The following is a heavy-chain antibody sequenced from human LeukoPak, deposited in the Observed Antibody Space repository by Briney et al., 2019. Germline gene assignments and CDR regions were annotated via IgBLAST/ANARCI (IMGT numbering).Heavy chain of an antibody. CDR3: ARGDKFSGDY. Sequence: GGSLRLSCAASGFTFSTYWMSWVRQAPGKGLEWVANINQDGGEKYYVDSVKGRFTISRDNAKNSLYLQMNSLRAEDTAIYYCARGDKFSGDYWGQGTLVTVSS. D-gene: IGHD2-15*01. CDR1: GFTFSTYW. J-gene: IGHJ4*02. CDR2: INQDGGEK. V-gene: IGHV3-7*04.